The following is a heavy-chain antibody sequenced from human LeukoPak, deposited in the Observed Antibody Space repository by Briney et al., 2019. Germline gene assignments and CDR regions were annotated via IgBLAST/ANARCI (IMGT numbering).Heavy chain of an antibody. CDR3: ARRELPEYFQY. CDR1: GGSISSASHY. Sequence: SETLSLTCTVSGGSISSASHYWGWIRQPPGKGLEWIGTIFYSGTTYYKPSLNSRLTISVDTSKNQFSLKLRSVTAADTAVYYCARRELPEYFQYWGQGALVTVSS. V-gene: IGHV4-39*01. D-gene: IGHD1-1*01. CDR2: IFYSGTT. J-gene: IGHJ1*01.